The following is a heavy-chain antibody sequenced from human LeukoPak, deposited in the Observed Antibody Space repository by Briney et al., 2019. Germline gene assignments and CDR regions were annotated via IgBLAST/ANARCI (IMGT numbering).Heavy chain of an antibody. J-gene: IGHJ4*02. V-gene: IGHV4-59*05. D-gene: IGHD2-15*01. Sequence: PSETLSLTCTVSGGSISSYYWSWIRQFPGKGLEWIGSIYYSGSTYCNPSLQSRVAISVDTSKNQFSLKLNSVTAADTAMYYCARSGGYCGPTTCHVTNFDFWGQGALVTVSS. CDR3: ARSGGYCGPTTCHVTNFDF. CDR1: GGSISSYY. CDR2: IYYSGST.